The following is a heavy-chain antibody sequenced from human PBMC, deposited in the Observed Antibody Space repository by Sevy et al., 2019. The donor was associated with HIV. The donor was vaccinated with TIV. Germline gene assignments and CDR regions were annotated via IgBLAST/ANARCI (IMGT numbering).Heavy chain of an antibody. CDR3: ARTTVTTLSSARNNWFDP. CDR2: IYYTGTT. D-gene: IGHD4-4*01. CDR1: GDSINNGDYY. Sequence: SETLSLTCTVSGDSINNGDYYWSWIRQHPGKGLEWIGKIYYTGTTYYNPSLKSRLRISVDRSENTLSLSLRSVTAADTAVYYCARTTVTTLSSARNNWFDPWGQRTLVTVSS. J-gene: IGHJ5*02. V-gene: IGHV4-31*03.